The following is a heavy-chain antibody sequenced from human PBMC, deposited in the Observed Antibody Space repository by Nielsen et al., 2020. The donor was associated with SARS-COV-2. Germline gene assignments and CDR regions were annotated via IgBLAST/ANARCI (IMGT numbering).Heavy chain of an antibody. V-gene: IGHV3-66*01. D-gene: IGHD7-27*01. Sequence: GESLKISCGASGFTISSSFMSWVRQAAGKGLDWVSVIYTDGSTSHADSVKGRFTISRDNSKNTLYLQMNSLRAEDRAVYYCARDNWGRMDVWGQGTTVTVSS. J-gene: IGHJ6*02. CDR2: IYTDGST. CDR1: GFTISSSF. CDR3: ARDNWGRMDV.